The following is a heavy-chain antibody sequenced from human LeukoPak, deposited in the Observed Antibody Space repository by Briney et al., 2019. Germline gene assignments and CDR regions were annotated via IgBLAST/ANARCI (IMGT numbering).Heavy chain of an antibody. D-gene: IGHD4-11*01. CDR2: IGSSSSPI. Sequence: GGSLRLSCAASGFTFSAYSMNWVRQAPEKGLEWVSYIGSSSSPIYYADSVKGRFTIFRDNAKNSLYLQMDSLRAEDTAVYYCARDQAYSFDYWGQGTLVTVSS. CDR3: ARDQAYSFDY. CDR1: GFTFSAYS. J-gene: IGHJ4*02. V-gene: IGHV3-48*01.